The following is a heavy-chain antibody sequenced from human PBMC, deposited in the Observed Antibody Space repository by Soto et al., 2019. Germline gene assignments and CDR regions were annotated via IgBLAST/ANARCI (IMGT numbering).Heavy chain of an antibody. CDR3: VHMGHHLVKFDY. J-gene: IGHJ4*02. V-gene: IGHV2-5*02. CDR1: GFSLSTSGLS. D-gene: IGHD3-9*01. Sequence: QITLKESGPTLVKPTQTLTLTCTFSGFSLSTSGLSVGWIRQPPGKALEWLSLIYWDDDKRYNPSLKSRLTINKDTSKNQVVLTMTNVDPVDTATYFCVHMGHHLVKFDYWGQGTLVTVSS. CDR2: IYWDDDK.